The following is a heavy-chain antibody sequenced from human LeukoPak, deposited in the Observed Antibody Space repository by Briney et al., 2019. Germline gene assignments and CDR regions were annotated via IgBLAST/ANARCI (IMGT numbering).Heavy chain of an antibody. CDR2: IKQDGSEK. V-gene: IGHV3-7*03. J-gene: IGHJ4*02. D-gene: IGHD2-2*01. Sequence: GGSLRLSCAASGFTFSSNWMSWVRQAPGKGREWVANIKQDGSEKYYVDSVKGRFTISRDNAKNSLYLQMNSLRAEDTAVYYCARGEYQLPGDSWGQGTLVTVSS. CDR1: GFTFSSNW. CDR3: ARGEYQLPGDS.